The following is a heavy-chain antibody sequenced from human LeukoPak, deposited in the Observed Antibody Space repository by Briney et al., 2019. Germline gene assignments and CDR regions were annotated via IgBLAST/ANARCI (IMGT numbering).Heavy chain of an antibody. J-gene: IGHJ4*02. V-gene: IGHV3-20*04. CDR1: GFTFSSYG. CDR2: INWNGGST. CDR3: AREDDYGDYALDY. D-gene: IGHD4-17*01. Sequence: SGGSLRLSCAASGFTFSSYGMSWVRQAPGKGLEWVSGINWNGGSTGYADSVKGRFTISRDNAKNSLYLQMNSLRAEDTALYYCAREDDYGDYALDYWGQGTLVTVSS.